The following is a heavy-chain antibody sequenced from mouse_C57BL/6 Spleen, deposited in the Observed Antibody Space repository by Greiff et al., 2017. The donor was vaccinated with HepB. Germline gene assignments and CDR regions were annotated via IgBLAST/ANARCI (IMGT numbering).Heavy chain of an antibody. V-gene: IGHV1-4*01. D-gene: IGHD1-1*01. CDR2: INPSSGYT. CDR1: GYTFTSYT. Sequence: QVQLQQSGAELARPGASVKMSCKASGYTFTSYTMHWVKQRPGQGLEWIGYINPSSGYTKYNQKFKDKATLTADKSSSTAYMQLSSLTSEDSAVYYCARTVITTVVAPDYWGQGTTLTVSS. J-gene: IGHJ2*01. CDR3: ARTVITTVVAPDY.